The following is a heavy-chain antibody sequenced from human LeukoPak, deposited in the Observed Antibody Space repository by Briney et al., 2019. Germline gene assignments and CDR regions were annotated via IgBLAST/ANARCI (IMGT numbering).Heavy chain of an antibody. D-gene: IGHD2-2*01. Sequence: GASVKVSCKASGYTFTGHYMHWVRQAPGQGLEWMGWINPNSGGTNYVQKFQGRVTMTRDTSISTAYMELSRLTSDDTAVYYCARMGPGYCSSTSCYPWFDPWGQGTLVTVSS. J-gene: IGHJ5*02. V-gene: IGHV1-2*02. CDR1: GYTFTGHY. CDR2: INPNSGGT. CDR3: ARMGPGYCSSTSCYPWFDP.